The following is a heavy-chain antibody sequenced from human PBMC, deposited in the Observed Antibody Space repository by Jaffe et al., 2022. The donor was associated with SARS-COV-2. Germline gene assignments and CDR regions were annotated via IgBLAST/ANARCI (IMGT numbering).Heavy chain of an antibody. D-gene: IGHD3-10*02. CDR2: IYYSGST. V-gene: IGHV4-59*01. J-gene: IGHJ5*02. Sequence: QVQLQESGPGLVKPSETLSLTCTVSGGSISSYYWSWIRQPPGKGLEWIGYIYYSGSTNYNPSLKSRVTISVDTSKNQFSLKLSSVTAADTAVYYCARDYVGPGMYNWFDPWGQGTLVTVSS. CDR1: GGSISSYY. CDR3: ARDYVGPGMYNWFDP.